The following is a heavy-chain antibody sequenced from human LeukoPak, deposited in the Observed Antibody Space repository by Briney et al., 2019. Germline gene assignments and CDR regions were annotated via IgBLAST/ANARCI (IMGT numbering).Heavy chain of an antibody. CDR3: ARGDDTTGYYWRVDV. D-gene: IGHD3-22*01. Sequence: ASVKVSCKASGYTFSGYGITWVRQAPGQGLEWMGWISGYNGNTDYAQKYQDRVTMTTDTSTSTAYMELRSLTSDDTAVYYCARGDDTTGYYWRVDVWGQGTPVTVSS. J-gene: IGHJ6*02. V-gene: IGHV1-18*01. CDR1: GYTFSGYG. CDR2: ISGYNGNT.